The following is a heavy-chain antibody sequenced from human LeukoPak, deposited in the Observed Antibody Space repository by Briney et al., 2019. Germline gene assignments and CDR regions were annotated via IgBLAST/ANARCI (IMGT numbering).Heavy chain of an antibody. CDR2: ISSSSTI. CDR3: AGYAFDI. J-gene: IGHJ3*02. V-gene: IGHV3-48*01. Sequence: NPGGSLRLSCAASGFTFSSYSMNWVRQAPGKGLEWVSYISSSSTIYYADSVKGRFTISRDNAKNSLYLQMNSLRAEDTAVYYCAGYAFDIWGQGTMVTVSS. CDR1: GFTFSSYS.